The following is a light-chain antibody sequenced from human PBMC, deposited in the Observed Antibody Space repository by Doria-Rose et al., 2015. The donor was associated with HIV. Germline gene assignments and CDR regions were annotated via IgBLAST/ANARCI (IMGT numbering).Light chain of an antibody. CDR1: SSNTGADYD. J-gene: IGLJ1*01. V-gene: IGLV1-40*01. CDR3: QSYDSSLSGSYV. CDR2: GNS. Sequence: VTISCTGSSSNTGADYDVHWYQQLPGTAPKLLIYGNSNRPSGVPDRFSGSKSGTSASLAITGLQAEDEADYYCQSYDSSLSGSYVFGTGTKVTVL.